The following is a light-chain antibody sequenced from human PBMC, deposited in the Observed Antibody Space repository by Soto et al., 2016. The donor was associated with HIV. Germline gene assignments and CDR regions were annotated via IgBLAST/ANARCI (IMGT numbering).Light chain of an antibody. Sequence: AIRMTQSPSSLSASTGDRVTITCRASQRIDSYLAWYQQKPGKAPKLLIYGASTLQSGVPSRFSGSGSGTDFTLTISCLQSDDFATYYCQQYYSYPGTFGQGPRWKSN. CDR3: QQYYSYPGT. J-gene: IGKJ1*01. V-gene: IGKV1-8*01. CDR2: GAS. CDR1: QRIDSY.